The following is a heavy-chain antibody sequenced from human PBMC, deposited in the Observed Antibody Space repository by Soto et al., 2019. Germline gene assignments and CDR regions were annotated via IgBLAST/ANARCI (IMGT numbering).Heavy chain of an antibody. J-gene: IGHJ6*03. Sequence: EAQLVESGGGLVQPGGSLRLSCAASGFTFSNYEMHWVRQAPGKGLEYVSGISNNGAHTDYAKSVKGRFTISRDNSEKLLYVRMGSVNAEDMTLYHCARRRYDRRSHNVYRDDWGKGTTDTVPS. CDR2: ISNNGAHT. CDR1: GFTFSNYE. D-gene: IGHD1-1*01. CDR3: ARRRYDRRSHNVYRDD. V-gene: IGHV3-64*01.